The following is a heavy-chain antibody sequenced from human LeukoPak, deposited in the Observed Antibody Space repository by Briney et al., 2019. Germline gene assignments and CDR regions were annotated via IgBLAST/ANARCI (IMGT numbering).Heavy chain of an antibody. J-gene: IGHJ4*02. Sequence: SDTLSLTCTVSGGSLSSYYWSWIRQPPGKGLEWIGYIYYSGSTNYNPSLKSRVTISVDTSKNQFSLKLSSVTSADTAVYYCARDDYGDYFDYWGQGTLVTVSS. V-gene: IGHV4-59*01. CDR2: IYYSGST. CDR1: GGSLSSYY. D-gene: IGHD4-17*01. CDR3: ARDDYGDYFDY.